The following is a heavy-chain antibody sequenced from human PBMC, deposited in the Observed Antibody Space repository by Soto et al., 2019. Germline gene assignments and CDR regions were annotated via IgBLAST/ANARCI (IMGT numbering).Heavy chain of an antibody. V-gene: IGHV1-69*12. CDR3: ARAGARPGAYYYGMDV. CDR2: IIPIFGTA. D-gene: IGHD3-10*01. CDR1: GGTFSSYA. J-gene: IGHJ6*02. Sequence: QVQLVQSGAEVKKPGSSVKVSCKASGGTFSSYAISWVRQAPGQGLEWMGGIIPIFGTADYAQKFQGRVTITADEXTXXAYMELSRLRSEDTAVYYGARAGARPGAYYYGMDVWGQGTTVTVSS.